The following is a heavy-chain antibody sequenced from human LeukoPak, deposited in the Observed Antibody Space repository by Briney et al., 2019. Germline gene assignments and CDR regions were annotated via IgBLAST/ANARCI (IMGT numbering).Heavy chain of an antibody. J-gene: IGHJ4*02. CDR1: GGSISRSSYQ. Sequence: SETLSLTCTVSGGSISRSSYQWGWIRQPPGKGLEWIGTISYSGSTYYSPSLKSRVTVSVDTSKNQFSLKLSSVTAADTAVYYCARISIVVVPGYFDYWGQGTLVTVSS. D-gene: IGHD2-2*01. CDR2: ISYSGST. V-gene: IGHV4-39*01. CDR3: ARISIVVVPGYFDY.